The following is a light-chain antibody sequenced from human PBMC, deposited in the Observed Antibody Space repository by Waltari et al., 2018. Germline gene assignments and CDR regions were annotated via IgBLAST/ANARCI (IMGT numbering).Light chain of an antibody. Sequence: EIVLTQSPGTLSLSPGERATLSCRTSQSVSSTLAWYQQKPGQAPRLLIYAASSRATGIPDRFIGSGSGTDFSLTISRLEPEDFAVYYCQHYVTLPVTFGPGTKVEIK. CDR2: AAS. CDR3: QHYVTLPVT. J-gene: IGKJ1*01. V-gene: IGKV3-20*01. CDR1: QSVSST.